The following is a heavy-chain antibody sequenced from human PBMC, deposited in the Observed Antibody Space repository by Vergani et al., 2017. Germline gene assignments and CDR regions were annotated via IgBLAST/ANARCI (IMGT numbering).Heavy chain of an antibody. D-gene: IGHD3-22*01. V-gene: IGHV3-43*01. CDR2: ISWAGGST. Sequence: EVQLVESGGVVVQPGGSLRLSCAASGFTFDDYTMHWVRQAPGKGLEWVSLISWAGGSTYYADSVKGRFTISRDNSKNSLYLQMNSLRTEDTALDYCAKDIGESSGYFDYWGQGTLVTVSS. J-gene: IGHJ4*02. CDR1: GFTFDDYT. CDR3: AKDIGESSGYFDY.